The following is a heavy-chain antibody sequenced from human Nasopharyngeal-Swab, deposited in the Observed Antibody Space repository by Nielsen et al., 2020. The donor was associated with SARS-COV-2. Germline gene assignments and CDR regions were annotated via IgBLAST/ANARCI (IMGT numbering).Heavy chain of an antibody. CDR3: ARARITMVRGKEEHDAFDI. CDR2: IIPIFGTA. D-gene: IGHD3-10*01. Sequence: SVKVSCKASGGTFSSYAISWVRQAPGQGLEWMGGIIPIFGTANYAQKFQGRVTITADESTSTAYMELSSLRSDDTAVYYCARARITMVRGKEEHDAFDIWGQGTMVTVSS. J-gene: IGHJ3*02. CDR1: GGTFSSYA. V-gene: IGHV1-69*13.